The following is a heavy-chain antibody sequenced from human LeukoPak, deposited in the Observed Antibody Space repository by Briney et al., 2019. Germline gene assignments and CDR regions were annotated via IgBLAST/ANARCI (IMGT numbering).Heavy chain of an antibody. D-gene: IGHD3-16*01. CDR2: IWYDGSNK. CDR3: ARVGSSGPFDY. Sequence: GGSLGLSCAASGFTFSSYGMHWVRQAPGKGLEWVAVIWYDGSNKYYADSVKGRFTISRDNSKNTLYLQMNSLRAEDTAVYYCARVGSSGPFDYWGQGTLVTVSS. V-gene: IGHV3-33*01. CDR1: GFTFSSYG. J-gene: IGHJ4*02.